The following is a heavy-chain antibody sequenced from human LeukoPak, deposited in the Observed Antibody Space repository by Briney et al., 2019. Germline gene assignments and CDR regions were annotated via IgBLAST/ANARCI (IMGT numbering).Heavy chain of an antibody. CDR2: IYYSGST. CDR3: AREKSEEWLGKYYYYGMDV. D-gene: IGHD6-19*01. J-gene: IGHJ6*04. CDR1: GGSIISYY. Sequence: SETLSDTCTVPGGSIISYYWSWIRQPPGKGLERIGYIYYSGSTNYNPSLKSRVTISVDTSKNQFSLKLSSVTAADTAVYYCAREKSEEWLGKYYYYGMDVWGKGTTVTVSS. V-gene: IGHV4-59*01.